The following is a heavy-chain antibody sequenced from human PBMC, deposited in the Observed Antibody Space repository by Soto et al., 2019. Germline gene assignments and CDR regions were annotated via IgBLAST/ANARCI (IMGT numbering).Heavy chain of an antibody. CDR3: ARDSTEMVVTSLDY. D-gene: IGHD2-21*02. CDR2: IIPMFGTP. Sequence: SVEVPCKLSGGSYRECAMSWVRRAPGQGLEWMGGIIPMFGTPNYAQNCQDSVTIIADESKHKAYMELSSLTSEDTAVYYCARDSTEMVVTSLDYWG. J-gene: IGHJ4*01. CDR1: GGSYRECA. V-gene: IGHV1-69*13.